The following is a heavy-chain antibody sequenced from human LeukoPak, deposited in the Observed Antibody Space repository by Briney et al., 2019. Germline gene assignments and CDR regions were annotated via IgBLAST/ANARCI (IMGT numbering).Heavy chain of an antibody. CDR1: GGSISSYY. CDR3: ARVDPDSSSTLEVFDY. D-gene: IGHD6-6*01. V-gene: IGHV4-59*01. CDR2: IYYSGST. Sequence: SEPLSLTSPVSGGSISSYYWSWIRQPPGKGLEWIGYIYYSGSTNYNPSLKSRVTISVDTSKNQFSLKLSSVTAADTAVYYCARVDPDSSSTLEVFDYWGQGTLVTVSS. J-gene: IGHJ4*02.